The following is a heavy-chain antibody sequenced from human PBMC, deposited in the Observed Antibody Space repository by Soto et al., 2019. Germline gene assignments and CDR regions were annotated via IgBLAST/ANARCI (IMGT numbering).Heavy chain of an antibody. V-gene: IGHV1-8*01. CDR1: GYTFTSYD. D-gene: IGHD3-10*01. Sequence: GASVKVSCKSSGYTFTSYDINWVRQATGQGLEWMGWMNPNSGNTGYAQKFQGRVTMTRNTSISTAYMELSSLRSEDTAVYYCAGGSVLLWFGELRVWGKGTTVTVSS. J-gene: IGHJ6*04. CDR3: AGGSVLLWFGELRV. CDR2: MNPNSGNT.